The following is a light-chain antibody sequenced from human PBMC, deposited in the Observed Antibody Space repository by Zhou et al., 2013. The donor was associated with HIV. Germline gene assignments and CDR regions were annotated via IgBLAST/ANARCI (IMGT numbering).Light chain of an antibody. V-gene: IGKV1-33*01. CDR3: QHYYSYLT. J-gene: IGKJ5*01. Sequence: DIQMTQSPSSLSASVGDRVTITCQARQAISNHLNWYQQKPGKGPKLLIYDASNLETGVPSRFSGSGSGTDFTLTIGCLQSEYFATYYCQHYYSYLTFGQGTRLEIK. CDR1: QAISNH. CDR2: DAS.